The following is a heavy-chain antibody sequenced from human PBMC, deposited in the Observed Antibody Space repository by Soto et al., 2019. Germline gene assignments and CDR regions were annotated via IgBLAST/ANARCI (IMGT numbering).Heavy chain of an antibody. Sequence: ASVKVSCKASGYTFTSYGISWVRQAPGQGLEWMGWISAYNGNTNYAQKLQGRVTMTTDTSTSTAYMELSSLRSEDTAVYYCARVPVLLWFGELLTPRGMDVWGQGTTVTVSS. V-gene: IGHV1-18*01. J-gene: IGHJ6*02. CDR3: ARVPVLLWFGELLTPRGMDV. CDR2: ISAYNGNT. CDR1: GYTFTSYG. D-gene: IGHD3-10*01.